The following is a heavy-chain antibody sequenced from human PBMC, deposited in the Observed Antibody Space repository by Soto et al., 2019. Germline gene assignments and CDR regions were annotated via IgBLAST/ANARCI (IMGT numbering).Heavy chain of an antibody. Sequence: QITLKESGPTLVKPTQTLTLTCTFSGFSLSTSGVGVGWIRQPPGKALEWLALIYLDYDKRYSPSLKSRLTITKDPSKTQVVHTMTNMDPVYTATNYCAHRRSTYYYDSTFDPWGQGTLVTVSS. CDR2: IYLDYDK. CDR1: GFSLSTSGVG. J-gene: IGHJ5*02. D-gene: IGHD3-22*01. CDR3: AHRRSTYYYDSTFDP. V-gene: IGHV2-5*02.